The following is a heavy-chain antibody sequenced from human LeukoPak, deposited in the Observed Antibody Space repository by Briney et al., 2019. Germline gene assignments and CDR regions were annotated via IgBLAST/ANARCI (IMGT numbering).Heavy chain of an antibody. CDR2: IIPIFGTA. CDR1: GGTFSSYA. J-gene: IGHJ4*02. CDR3: ASTSSIAARGYFDY. Sequence: GASVKVSCKASGGTFSSYAISWVRQAPGQGPEWMGGIIPIFGTANYAQKFQGRVTITADESTSTAYIELSSLRSEDTAVYYCASTSSIAARGYFDYWGQGTLVTVSS. D-gene: IGHD6-6*01. V-gene: IGHV1-69*01.